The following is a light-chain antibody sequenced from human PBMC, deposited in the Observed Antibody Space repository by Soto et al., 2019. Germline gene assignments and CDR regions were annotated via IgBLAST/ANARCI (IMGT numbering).Light chain of an antibody. CDR3: QQYYRYPWM. CDR2: SAS. V-gene: IGKV1-16*01. J-gene: IGKJ1*01. Sequence: DIQMTQSPSSLSASVGDRVTITCRASQGISTYLGWYQQKPGKVPKSLIYSASNLQSGVPSRFSAGGSGTEFTLTITDMQPDDFETYYCQQYYRYPWMFGQGTKVDIK. CDR1: QGISTY.